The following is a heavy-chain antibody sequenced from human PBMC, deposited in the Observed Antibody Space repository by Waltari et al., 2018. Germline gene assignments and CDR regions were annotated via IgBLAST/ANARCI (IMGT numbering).Heavy chain of an antibody. D-gene: IGHD2-2*01. Sequence: AASGFTFNSYYMSWVRQAPGKGLEWVASIKGDGSERHYLDSVKGRFTISRDNAENSLNLQMNSLRAEDTAVYYCARLVCSISACRTAFDYWGQGTLVIVSS. V-gene: IGHV3-7*01. CDR2: IKGDGSER. CDR3: ARLVCSISACRTAFDY. CDR1: GFTFNSYY. J-gene: IGHJ4*02.